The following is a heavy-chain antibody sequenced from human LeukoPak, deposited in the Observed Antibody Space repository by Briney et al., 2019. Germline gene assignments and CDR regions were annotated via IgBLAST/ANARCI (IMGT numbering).Heavy chain of an antibody. D-gene: IGHD2-2*01. CDR2: ISGTGGST. J-gene: IGHJ4*02. CDR1: GFTFSNYG. Sequence: GGTLRLSCVASGFTFSNYGMNWVRQAPGKGLEWVSAISGTGGSTYYADSVKGRFTISRDNSKNTLYLQMNSLRAEDTAVYCCAAYTDIVVVPAAMVCWGQGTLVTVSS. CDR3: AAYTDIVVVPAAMVC. V-gene: IGHV3-23*01.